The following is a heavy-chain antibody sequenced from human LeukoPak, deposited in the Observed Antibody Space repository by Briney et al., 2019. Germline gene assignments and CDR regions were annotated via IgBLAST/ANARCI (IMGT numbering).Heavy chain of an antibody. V-gene: IGHV4-59*01. CDR1: GVSISSYY. CDR2: IYYSGST. D-gene: IGHD3-16*01. CDR3: ARQYYDYVWGS. Sequence: SETLSLTCTVSGVSISSYYWSWFRPPPGKGLEWIGYIYYSGSTNYNPSLKSRVTISVDTSKNQFSLKLSSVTAADTAVYYCARQYYDYVWGSWGQGTLVTVSS. J-gene: IGHJ4*02.